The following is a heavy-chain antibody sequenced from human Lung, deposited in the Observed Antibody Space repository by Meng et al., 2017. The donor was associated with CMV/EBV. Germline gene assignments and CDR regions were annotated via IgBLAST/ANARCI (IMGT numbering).Heavy chain of an antibody. D-gene: IGHD3-3*01. Sequence: SETLSLTCAVYGGSFSGYYWSWIRQPPGKGLEWIGEINHSGSTNYNPSLKSEVSISVDTSKNQFSLKLSSVAAADTAVYYCAGYDSWSGYVYWGQGTLVTVSS. J-gene: IGHJ4*02. CDR3: AGYDSWSGYVY. CDR1: GGSFSGYY. V-gene: IGHV4-34*01. CDR2: INHSGST.